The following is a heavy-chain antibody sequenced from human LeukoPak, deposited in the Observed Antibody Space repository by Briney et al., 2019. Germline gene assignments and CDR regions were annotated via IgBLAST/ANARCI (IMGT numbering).Heavy chain of an antibody. Sequence: PSETLSLTCAVYGGSFSGYYWSWIRQPPGKGLEWIGEINHSGSTNYNPSLKSRVTISVDTSKNQFSLKLSSVTAADTAVYYCARTVVPAVPFDYWGQGTLVTVSS. CDR1: GGSFSGYY. D-gene: IGHD2-2*01. CDR2: INHSGST. J-gene: IGHJ4*02. V-gene: IGHV4-34*01. CDR3: ARTVVPAVPFDY.